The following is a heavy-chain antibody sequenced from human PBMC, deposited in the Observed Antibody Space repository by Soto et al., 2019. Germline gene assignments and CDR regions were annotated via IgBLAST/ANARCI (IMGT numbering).Heavy chain of an antibody. CDR1: GYTFTSYA. Sequence: ASVKVSCKASGYTFTSYAMHWVRQAPGQRLEWMGWINAGNGNTKYSQKFQGRVTITRDTSASTAYMELSSLRSEDTAVYYCARVPGYCSSTSCRSYGMDGWGQGTTVTVSS. V-gene: IGHV1-3*01. D-gene: IGHD2-2*01. J-gene: IGHJ6*02. CDR3: ARVPGYCSSTSCRSYGMDG. CDR2: INAGNGNT.